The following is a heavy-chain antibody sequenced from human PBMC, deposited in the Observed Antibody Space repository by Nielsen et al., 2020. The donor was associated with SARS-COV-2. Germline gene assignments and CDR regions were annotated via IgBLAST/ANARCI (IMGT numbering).Heavy chain of an antibody. V-gene: IGHV3-23*01. Sequence: GESLKISCAASGFTFSSYSMNWVRQAPGKGLEWVSAISGSGGSTYYADSVKGRFTISRDNSKNTLYLQMNSLRAEDTAVYYCAKRGIRTSDPFDYWGQGTLVTVSS. J-gene: IGHJ4*02. CDR1: GFTFSSYS. CDR3: AKRGIRTSDPFDY. D-gene: IGHD5-18*01. CDR2: ISGSGGST.